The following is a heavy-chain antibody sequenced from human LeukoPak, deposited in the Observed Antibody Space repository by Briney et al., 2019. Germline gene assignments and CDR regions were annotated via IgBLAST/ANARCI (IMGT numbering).Heavy chain of an antibody. CDR2: ISYDGNNK. CDR1: GVTLSTYG. V-gene: IGHV3-30*18. J-gene: IGHJ4*02. D-gene: IGHD2-2*01. CDR3: AKGGGGCSSTSCYLDY. Sequence: PGSSLRLSCGASGVTLSTYGMHWVRQAPGKALVWVAVISYDGNNKYYADSVKGRFTIARDNSKNTLYLQMNSLRAEDTAVYYCAKGGGGCSSTSCYLDYWGQGALVTVSS.